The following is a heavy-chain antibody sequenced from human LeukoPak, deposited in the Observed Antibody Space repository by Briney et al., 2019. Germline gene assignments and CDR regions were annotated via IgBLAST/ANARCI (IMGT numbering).Heavy chain of an antibody. D-gene: IGHD6-19*01. Sequence: SETVSLTCIVSGGAISSYYWSWIRQPPGKGLEWIGYIYYSGSTNYNPSLKSRVTISVDTSKNQFSLKLSSVTAADTAVYYCARAPWTTVAGSLYYFDYWGQGTLVTVSS. CDR2: IYYSGST. CDR3: ARAPWTTVAGSLYYFDY. CDR1: GGAISSYY. J-gene: IGHJ4*02. V-gene: IGHV4-59*01.